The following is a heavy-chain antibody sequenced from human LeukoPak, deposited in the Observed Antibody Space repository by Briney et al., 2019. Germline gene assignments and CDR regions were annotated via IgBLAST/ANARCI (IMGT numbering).Heavy chain of an antibody. CDR1: GGSISSYY. CDR3: ARGLAYFFLGYYYYMDV. Sequence: SETLSLTCTVSGGSISSYYWSWIRQPPGKGLEWIGYIYYSGSTNYNPSLESRVTISVDTSKNQFSLKLSSVTAADTAVYYCARGLAYFFLGYYYYMDVWGKGTTVTVSS. D-gene: IGHD2/OR15-2a*01. CDR2: IYYSGST. J-gene: IGHJ6*03. V-gene: IGHV4-59*01.